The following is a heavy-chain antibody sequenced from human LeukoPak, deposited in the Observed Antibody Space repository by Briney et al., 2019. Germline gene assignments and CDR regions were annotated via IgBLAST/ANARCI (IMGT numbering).Heavy chain of an antibody. J-gene: IGHJ4*02. CDR3: AKDQEFVQQQLVLLMDY. D-gene: IGHD6-13*01. Sequence: GGSLRLSCAASGFTFSSYGVHWVRQAPGKGLEWVAVISYDGSNKYYADSVKGRFTISRDNSKNTLYLQMNSLRAEDTAVYYCAKDQEFVQQQLVLLMDYWGQGTLVTVSS. CDR1: GFTFSSYG. CDR2: ISYDGSNK. V-gene: IGHV3-30*18.